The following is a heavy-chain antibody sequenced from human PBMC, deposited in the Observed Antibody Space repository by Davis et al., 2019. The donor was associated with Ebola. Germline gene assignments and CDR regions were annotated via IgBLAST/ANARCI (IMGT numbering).Heavy chain of an antibody. CDR3: ARNPWWRGTPFDY. CDR1: GGSISSSNYY. CDR2: INHSGST. V-gene: IGHV4-39*07. Sequence: SETLSLTCTVSGGSISSSNYYWDWIRQPPGKGLEWIGEINHSGSTNYNPSLKSRVTISVDTSKNQFSLKLSSVTAADTAVYYCARNPWWRGTPFDYWGQGTLVTVSS. D-gene: IGHD2-8*02. J-gene: IGHJ4*02.